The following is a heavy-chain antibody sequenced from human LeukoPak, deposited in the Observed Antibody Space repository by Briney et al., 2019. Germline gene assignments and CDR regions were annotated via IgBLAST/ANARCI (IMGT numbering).Heavy chain of an antibody. V-gene: IGHV3-20*04. CDR1: GFTFDDYG. J-gene: IGHJ4*02. CDR2: LNWNGAST. CDR3: APETYYFDY. D-gene: IGHD5-24*01. Sequence: GGSLRLSCAASGFTFDDYGLSWVRQVPGKGLEWVSGLNWNGASTGYADSVKGRFTISRDNSKNTLYLQMNSLRAEDTAVYYCAPETYYFDYWGQGTLVTVSS.